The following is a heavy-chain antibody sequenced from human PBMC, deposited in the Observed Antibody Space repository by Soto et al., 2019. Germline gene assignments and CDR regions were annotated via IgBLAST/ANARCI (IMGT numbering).Heavy chain of an antibody. D-gene: IGHD2-2*01. CDR2: TTTSGAGT. Sequence: EVQLLESGGGLVQPGGSLRLSCAASGFTFFSSAMSWVRQAPGKGLEWVSTTTTSGAGTYYADSVKGRFTISRDNSKNSLYLQMNSLRAEDTAVYYCARVGGGYQLLHAFDIWGQGTMVTVSS. J-gene: IGHJ3*02. CDR1: GFTFFSSA. V-gene: IGHV3-23*01. CDR3: ARVGGGYQLLHAFDI.